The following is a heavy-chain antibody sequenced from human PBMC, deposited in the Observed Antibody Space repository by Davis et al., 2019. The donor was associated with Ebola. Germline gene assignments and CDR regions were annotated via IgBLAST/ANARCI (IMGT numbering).Heavy chain of an antibody. CDR3: ARGHIVIVPDGSPGGWFDP. Sequence: GESLKISCTGSAYSFTTYWIGWVRQMPGKGPEWMGIISLDNSHTIYNPSFQGQVTISAEKSISTAYLQWSSLKPSDTAIYYCARGHIVIVPDGSPGGWFDPWGQGTLVAVSS. CDR1: AYSFTTYW. J-gene: IGHJ5*02. V-gene: IGHV5-51*01. D-gene: IGHD2/OR15-2a*01. CDR2: ISLDNSHT.